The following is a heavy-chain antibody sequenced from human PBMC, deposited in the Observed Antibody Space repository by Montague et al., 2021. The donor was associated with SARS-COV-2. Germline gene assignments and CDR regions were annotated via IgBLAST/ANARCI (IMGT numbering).Heavy chain of an antibody. Sequence: SGTLSLTCTVSGGSISSYFWSWIRQPPGKGLEWIGSIYYSGTTNYSPSLKSRVTISVDTSKNQFSLKLSSVTAADTAVYYCARVVRYYDFWSGYTEYYYYGIDVWGQGTTVTVSS. V-gene: IGHV4-59*01. CDR3: ARVVRYYDFWSGYTEYYYYGIDV. CDR1: GGSISSYF. D-gene: IGHD3-3*01. CDR2: IYYSGTT. J-gene: IGHJ6*02.